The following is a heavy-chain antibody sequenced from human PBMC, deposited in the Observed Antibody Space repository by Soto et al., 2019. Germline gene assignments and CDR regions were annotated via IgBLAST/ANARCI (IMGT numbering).Heavy chain of an antibody. D-gene: IGHD6-19*01. V-gene: IGHV3-23*01. J-gene: IGHJ4*02. CDR3: AKTDKFNPQSSGWANRFDY. CDR1: GFTFSSYA. CDR2: ISRSGDST. Sequence: EVQLLESGGGLVQPGGSLRLSCAASGFTFSSYAMTWVRQAPGTGLEWVSTISRSGDSTYYRDSVKGRFTISRDNSKNTVSLQMNSLRAEDTAGYYCAKTDKFNPQSSGWANRFDYWGQGTLVTVSS.